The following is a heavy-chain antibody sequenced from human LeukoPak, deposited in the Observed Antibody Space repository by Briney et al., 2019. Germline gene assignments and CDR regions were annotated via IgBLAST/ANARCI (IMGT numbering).Heavy chain of an antibody. D-gene: IGHD1-26*01. CDR2: ISYDGSNK. V-gene: IGHV3-30*18. CDR3: AKDLWELLPYYYYGMDV. J-gene: IGHJ6*02. CDR1: GFTFSSYG. Sequence: GGSLRLSFAASGFTFSSYGMHWVRQAPGKGMEWESVISYDGSNKYYADLVKGRFTVSRDSSKNTLYLKMNSLSAEDTAVYYCAKDLWELLPYYYYGMDVWGQGTTVTVSS.